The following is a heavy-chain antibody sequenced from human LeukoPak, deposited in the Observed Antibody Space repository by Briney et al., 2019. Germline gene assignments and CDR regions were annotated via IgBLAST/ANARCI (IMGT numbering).Heavy chain of an antibody. CDR3: AKDRAYYSSSWYAFLDY. CDR1: GFTFSSYG. V-gene: IGHV3-30*18. D-gene: IGHD6-13*01. CDR2: ISYDGSNE. J-gene: IGHJ4*02. Sequence: GGSLRLSCAASGFTFSSYGMHWVRQAPGKGLEWVAVISYDGSNEYYADSVKGRFTISRDNSKNTLYLQMNSLRAEDTAVYYCAKDRAYYSSSWYAFLDYWGQGTLVTVSS.